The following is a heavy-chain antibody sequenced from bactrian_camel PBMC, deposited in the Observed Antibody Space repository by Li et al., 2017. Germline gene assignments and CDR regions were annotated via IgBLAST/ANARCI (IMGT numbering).Heavy chain of an antibody. CDR2: IAYDGWVS. D-gene: IGHD1*01. CDR1: GFQFSDYP. Sequence: VQLVESGGGLVQPGGSLRLSCIASGFQFSDYPMSWVRQAPGKDLEWIAQIAYDGWVSRYHDSAKGRFTISRDNARNLVYLQMNSLKSEDTAHYYCTTGSTLWENYWGQGTQVTVS. V-gene: IGHV3S40*01. J-gene: IGHJ4*01. CDR3: TTGSTLWENY.